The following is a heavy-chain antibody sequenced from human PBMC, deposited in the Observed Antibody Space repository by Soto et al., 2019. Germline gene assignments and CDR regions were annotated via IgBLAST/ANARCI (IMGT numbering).Heavy chain of an antibody. V-gene: IGHV3-30-3*01. D-gene: IGHD2-2*01. CDR3: ARVPPAAPTPPYYYYMDV. CDR1: GFTFSSYA. CDR2: ISYDGSNK. J-gene: IGHJ6*03. Sequence: GGSLRLSCAASGFTFSSYAMHWVRQAPGKGLEWVAVISYDGSNKYYADSVKGRFTISRDNSKNTLYLQMNSLRAEDTAVYYCARVPPAAPTPPYYYYMDVWGKGTTVTVSS.